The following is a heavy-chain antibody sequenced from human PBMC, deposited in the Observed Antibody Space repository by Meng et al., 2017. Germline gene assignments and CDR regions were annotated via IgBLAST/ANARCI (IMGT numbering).Heavy chain of an antibody. J-gene: IGHJ4*02. Sequence: SCTVSGGSISSYYWSWLRQPPGRGLEWIGYIYYSGSTNYNPSLKSRVTISVDTSKNQFSLKLSSVTAADTAVYYCARERDGSGSYYNVVDYWGQGTLVTVSS. V-gene: IGHV4-59*01. D-gene: IGHD3-10*01. CDR3: ARERDGSGSYYNVVDY. CDR2: IYYSGST. CDR1: GGSISSYY.